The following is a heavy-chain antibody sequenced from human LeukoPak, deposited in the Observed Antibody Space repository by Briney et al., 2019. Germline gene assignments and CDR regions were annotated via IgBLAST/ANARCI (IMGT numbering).Heavy chain of an antibody. CDR2: IYYSGST. J-gene: IGHJ4*02. D-gene: IGHD5-18*01. CDR1: GGSISSYY. Sequence: PSETLSLTCTVSGGSISSYYWSWIRQPPGKGLEWIGYIYYSGSTNYNPSLKSRVTISVDTSKNQFSLKLSSVTAADTAVYFCARSPSSSYGQFDYWGQGTLVTVSS. CDR3: ARSPSSSYGQFDY. V-gene: IGHV4-59*12.